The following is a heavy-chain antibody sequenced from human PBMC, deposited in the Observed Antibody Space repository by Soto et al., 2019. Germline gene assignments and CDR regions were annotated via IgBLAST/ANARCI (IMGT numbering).Heavy chain of an antibody. Sequence: GGTLRLSCAASGFTFSSYAMSWVRQAPGKGLEWVSAISGSGGSTYYADSVKGRFTISRDNAKKSLFMQMDRLTADDTAVYFCERKIIPGDHSGPFDLWGQGTTVTVYS. V-gene: IGHV3-23*01. J-gene: IGHJ6*02. D-gene: IGHD2-15*01. CDR3: ERKIIPGDHSGPFDL. CDR2: ISGSGGST. CDR1: GFTFSSYA.